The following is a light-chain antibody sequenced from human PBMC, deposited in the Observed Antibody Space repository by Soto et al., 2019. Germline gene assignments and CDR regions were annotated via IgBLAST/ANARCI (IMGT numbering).Light chain of an antibody. Sequence: EIVLTQSPGTLSLSPGDRATRSCRASQSISSSFLAWYQQKPGQAPRLLIYGASSRATGIPDRFSGSGSGTDFTLTISRLEPEDFAVYYCQQYGSPPITFGQGTRLEIK. CDR2: GAS. V-gene: IGKV3-20*01. CDR3: QQYGSPPIT. J-gene: IGKJ5*01. CDR1: QSISSSF.